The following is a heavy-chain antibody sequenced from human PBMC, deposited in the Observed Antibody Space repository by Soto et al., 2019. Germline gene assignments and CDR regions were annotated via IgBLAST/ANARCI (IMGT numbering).Heavy chain of an antibody. V-gene: IGHV3-33*01. D-gene: IGHD3-22*01. CDR3: AREVERSGWGITMIECYFDY. J-gene: IGHJ4*02. CDR2: IWYDGSNK. CDR1: GFTFSSYG. Sequence: GGSLRLSCAASGFTFSSYGMHWVRQAPGKGLEWVAVIWYDGSNKYYADSVKGRFTISRDNSKNTLYLQMNSLRAEDTAVYYCAREVERSGWGITMIECYFDYWGQGTLVTVSS.